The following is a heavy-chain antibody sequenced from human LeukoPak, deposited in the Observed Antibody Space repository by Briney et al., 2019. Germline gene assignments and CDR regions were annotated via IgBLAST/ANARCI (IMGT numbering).Heavy chain of an antibody. CDR1: GGTFSSYA. CDR2: IIPIFGTA. J-gene: IGHJ4*02. CDR3: ARESRDYDYVWGFDY. V-gene: IGHV1-69*06. D-gene: IGHD3-16*01. Sequence: ASVTVSCKASGGTFSSYAISWVRQAPGQGLEWMGGIIPIFGTANYAQKFQGRVTITADKSTSTAYMELSSLRSEDTAVYYCARESRDYDYVWGFDYWGQGTLVTVSS.